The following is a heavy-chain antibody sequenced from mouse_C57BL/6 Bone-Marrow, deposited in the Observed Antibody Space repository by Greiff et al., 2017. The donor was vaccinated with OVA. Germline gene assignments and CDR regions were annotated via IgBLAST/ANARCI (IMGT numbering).Heavy chain of an antibody. CDR3: ARDNYDYDGFAY. Sequence: EVMLVESGGGLVKPGGSLKLSCAASGFTFSSYAMSWVRQTPEKRLEWVATISDGGSYTYYPDNVKGRFTNSRDNAKNNLYLQRSHLKSEDTAMYYCARDNYDYDGFAYWGQGTLVTVSA. CDR1: GFTFSSYA. CDR2: ISDGGSYT. V-gene: IGHV5-4*01. D-gene: IGHD2-4*01. J-gene: IGHJ3*01.